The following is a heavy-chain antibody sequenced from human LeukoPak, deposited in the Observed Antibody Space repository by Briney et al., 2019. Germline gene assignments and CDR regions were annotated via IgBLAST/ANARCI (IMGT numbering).Heavy chain of an antibody. CDR3: ATYKNHYYDSREGRYFDY. CDR2: FDPEDGET. CDR1: GYTLTELS. Sequence: ASVKVSCKVSGYTLTELSMHWVRQAPGKGLEWMGGFDPEDGETIYAQKFQGRVTMTEDTSTDTAYMELSSLRSEDTAVYYCATYKNHYYDSREGRYFDYWGQGTLVTVSS. V-gene: IGHV1-24*01. D-gene: IGHD3-22*01. J-gene: IGHJ4*02.